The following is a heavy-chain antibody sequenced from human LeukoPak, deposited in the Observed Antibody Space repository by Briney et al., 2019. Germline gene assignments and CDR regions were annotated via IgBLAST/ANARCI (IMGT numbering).Heavy chain of an antibody. V-gene: IGHV4-4*07. CDR3: AGRKYQIPIFCSRGKWFPGGFEI. J-gene: IGHJ3*02. D-gene: IGHD3-10*01. CDR1: GGSISSYY. CDR2: IYTSGST. Sequence: SETLSLTCTVSGGSISSYYWSWIRQPAGKGLEWIGRIYTSGSTNYNPSLKSRVSISVDTSKNQFSLKLSSVTAPDTAVYYFAGRKYQIPIFCSRGKWFPGGFEIWGRRTMATVSS.